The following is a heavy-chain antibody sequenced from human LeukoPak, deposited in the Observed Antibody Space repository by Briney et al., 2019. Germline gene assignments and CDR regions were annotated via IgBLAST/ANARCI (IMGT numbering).Heavy chain of an antibody. CDR1: GYTFTSYG. Sequence: ASVKVSCKASGYTFTSYGISWVRQAPGQGLEWMGWISAYNGNTNYAQKLQGRVTMTTDKSTSTAYMELSSLRSEDTAVCYCAKAWGTPGGGYNPGVDLWGQGTLVTVSS. CDR3: AKAWGTPGGGYNPGVDL. D-gene: IGHD2-8*02. V-gene: IGHV1-18*01. J-gene: IGHJ5*02. CDR2: ISAYNGNT.